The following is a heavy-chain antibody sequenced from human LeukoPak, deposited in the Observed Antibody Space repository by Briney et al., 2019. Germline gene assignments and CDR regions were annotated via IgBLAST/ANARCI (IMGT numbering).Heavy chain of an antibody. J-gene: IGHJ3*02. CDR1: GYTFTSYY. D-gene: IGHD3-10*01. Sequence: ASVKVSFKASGYTFTSYYIHWVRQAPGQGLEWMGIINPSGGSTTYAQKFLGRVTMTRDTSTSTVYMELSSLRSEDSAVYFCAREMSGGNAFDIWGQGTMVTVSS. CDR2: INPSGGST. V-gene: IGHV1-46*01. CDR3: AREMSGGNAFDI.